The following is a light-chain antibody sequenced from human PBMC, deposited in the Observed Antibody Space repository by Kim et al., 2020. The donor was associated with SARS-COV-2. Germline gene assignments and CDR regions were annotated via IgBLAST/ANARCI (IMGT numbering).Light chain of an antibody. Sequence: ASVRARVTITCRASQGASTYLAWYQPQPAKAPTLLIYAASTLQSGVPSRFSGSGSGTHFPLAISSLQAEDFATYYCQQLNSLPLTFGGGTKVDIK. CDR3: QQLNSLPLT. CDR2: AAS. CDR1: QGASTY. V-gene: IGKV1-9*01. J-gene: IGKJ4*01.